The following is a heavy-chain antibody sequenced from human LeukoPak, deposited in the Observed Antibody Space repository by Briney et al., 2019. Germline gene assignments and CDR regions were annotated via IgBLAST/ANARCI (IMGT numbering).Heavy chain of an antibody. Sequence: GASVKVSCKASGGTFSSYAISWVRQAPGQGLEWMGGIIPIFGTANYAQKFQGRVTITADESTSTAYMELSSLRSEDTAVYYCARELGYGSGSYDYYYYGVDVWGKGTTVTVSS. CDR3: ARELGYGSGSYDYYYYGVDV. CDR1: GGTFSSYA. CDR2: IIPIFGTA. V-gene: IGHV1-69*13. D-gene: IGHD3-10*01. J-gene: IGHJ6*04.